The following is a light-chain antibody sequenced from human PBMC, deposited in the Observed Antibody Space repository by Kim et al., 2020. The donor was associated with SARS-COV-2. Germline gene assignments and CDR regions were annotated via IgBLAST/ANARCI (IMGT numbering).Light chain of an antibody. J-gene: IGLJ3*02. CDR3: QSYDSSQSGV. CDR1: STNIGAGYD. CDR2: GNS. Sequence: QSVLTQPPSVSGAPGQRVTISCTGSSTNIGAGYDVYWYQQLPGTAPKLLIYGNSNRPSGVSDRFSGSKSGTSASLAITGLQAEDEADYYCQSYDSSQSGVFGGGTQLTVL. V-gene: IGLV1-40*01.